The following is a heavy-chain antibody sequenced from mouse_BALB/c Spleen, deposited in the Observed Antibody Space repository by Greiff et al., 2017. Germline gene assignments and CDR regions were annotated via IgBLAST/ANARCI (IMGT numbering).Heavy chain of an antibody. D-gene: IGHD2-13*01. CDR2: ISSGGST. J-gene: IGHJ4*01. V-gene: IGHV5-6-5*01. Sequence: EVQVVESGGGLVKPGGSLKLSCAASGFTFSSYAMSWVRQTPEKRLEWVASISSGGSTYYPDSVKGRFTISRDNARNILYLQMSSLRSEDTAMYYCARIGDGYNAMDYWGQGTSVTVSS. CDR1: GFTFSSYA. CDR3: ARIGDGYNAMDY.